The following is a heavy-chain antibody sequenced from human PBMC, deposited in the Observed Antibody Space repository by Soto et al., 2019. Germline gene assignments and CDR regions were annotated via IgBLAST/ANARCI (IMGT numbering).Heavy chain of an antibody. D-gene: IGHD1-26*01. CDR2: ISNDGRNK. V-gene: IGHV3-30*18. CDR1: GFTFSTYG. Sequence: QVQLVESGGGVVQPGGSLRLSCATSGFTFSTYGMHWVRQAPGKGLEWVAVISNDGRNKYYADFVKGRFALSRDNSKNTVFMQMSSLRDEDTAVYYCAKDLGSEWQLLGYWCQGTLVIVSS. CDR3: AKDLGSEWQLLGY. J-gene: IGHJ1*01.